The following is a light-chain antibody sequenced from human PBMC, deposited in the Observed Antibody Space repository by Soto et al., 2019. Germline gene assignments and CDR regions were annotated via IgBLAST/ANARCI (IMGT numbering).Light chain of an antibody. CDR1: QTISIGF. V-gene: IGKV3-20*01. J-gene: IGKJ5*01. CDR2: DAS. CDR3: QQYSSSPRT. Sequence: EIVFTHSPVICYVCPGDRATLSCRASQTISIGFLAWYQQKVGQAPRLLIYDASNRATGVPDRFSGSGSGTDFSLTISRLEPEDFAVYHCQQYSSSPRTFGQGTRLEIK.